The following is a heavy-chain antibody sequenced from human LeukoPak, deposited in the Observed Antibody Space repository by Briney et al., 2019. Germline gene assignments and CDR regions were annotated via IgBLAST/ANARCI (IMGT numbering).Heavy chain of an antibody. CDR3: ALLGRYYDSSGYYYDRVFDY. D-gene: IGHD3-22*01. CDR1: GFTFSNYW. CDR2: IKQDGSEK. Sequence: GGSLRLSCAASGFTFSNYWMTWVRQAPGKGLEWVANIKQDGSEKYYVDSVKGRFTISRDNSKNTLYLQMNSLRAEDTAVYYCALLGRYYDSSGYYYDRVFDYWGQGTLVTVSS. V-gene: IGHV3-7*01. J-gene: IGHJ4*02.